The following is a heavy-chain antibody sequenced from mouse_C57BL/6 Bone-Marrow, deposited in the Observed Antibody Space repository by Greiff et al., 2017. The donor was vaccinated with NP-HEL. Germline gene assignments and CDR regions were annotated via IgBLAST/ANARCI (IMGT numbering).Heavy chain of an antibody. CDR3: ARSGDYDVGAMDY. V-gene: IGHV1-63*01. Sequence: VQLQQSGAELVRPGTSVKMSCKASGYTFTNYWIGWAKQRPGHGLEWIGVIYPGGGYTNYNEKFKGKATLTADKSSSTAYMQFSRLTSEDSAIYYCARSGDYDVGAMDYWGQGTSVTGSS. CDR1: GYTFTNYW. D-gene: IGHD2-4*01. J-gene: IGHJ4*01. CDR2: IYPGGGYT.